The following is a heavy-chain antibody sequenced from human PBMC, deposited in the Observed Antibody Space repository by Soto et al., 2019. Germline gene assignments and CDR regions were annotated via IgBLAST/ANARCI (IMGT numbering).Heavy chain of an antibody. J-gene: IGHJ4*02. D-gene: IGHD3-10*01. Sequence: QVQLVQSGAEVKKPGASVKVSCKASGYTFTSYAMHWVRQAPGQRLEWMGWINAGNGNTKYSQKFQGRVTITRDTSASTAYMELSSLRSEDTAVYYCARGYFDVLWFGELLDSEAFDYWGQGTLVTVSS. CDR3: ARGYFDVLWFGELLDSEAFDY. CDR1: GYTFTSYA. CDR2: INAGNGNT. V-gene: IGHV1-3*01.